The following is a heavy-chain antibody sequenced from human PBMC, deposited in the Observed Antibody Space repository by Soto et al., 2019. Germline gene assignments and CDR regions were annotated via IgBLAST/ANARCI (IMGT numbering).Heavy chain of an antibody. V-gene: IGHV4-59*08. CDR2: IYYSGST. D-gene: IGHD5-18*01. J-gene: IGHJ4*02. CDR1: GGSISNYY. Sequence: QVQLQESGPGLVKPSETLSLTCTVSGGSISNYYWSWIRQPPGKGLEWIGYIYYSGSTNYNPSLKSRVTISVATSKNQFALKLSSVTAADTAVYYCARHRYSYGVYYFDYWGQGTLVTVSS. CDR3: ARHRYSYGVYYFDY.